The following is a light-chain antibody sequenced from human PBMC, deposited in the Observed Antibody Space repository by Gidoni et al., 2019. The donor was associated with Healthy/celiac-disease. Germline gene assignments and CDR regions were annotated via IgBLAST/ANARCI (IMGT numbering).Light chain of an antibody. V-gene: IGLV1-36*01. Sequence: QSVLTQPPSMFDAPRQGVTISLSGSSSNIGNNAVNWYQQLPGKAPKLLIYYDDLLPSGVSDRFSGSKSGTSASLAISGLQSDDEADYYCAAWEDSLNGRVFGGGTKLTVL. CDR1: SSNIGNNA. CDR2: YDD. CDR3: AAWEDSLNGRV. J-gene: IGLJ3*02.